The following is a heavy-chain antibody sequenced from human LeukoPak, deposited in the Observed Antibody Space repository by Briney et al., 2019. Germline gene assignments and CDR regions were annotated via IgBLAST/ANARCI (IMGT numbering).Heavy chain of an antibody. V-gene: IGHV1-46*01. CDR2: INPSGGST. CDR3: ARDGTGTKPDY. J-gene: IGHJ4*02. CDR1: GYTVTSYY. Sequence: ASVKVSCKASGYTVTSYYMHWVRQAPGQGLEWMGIINPSGGSTSYAQKFQGRVTMTRDTSTSTVYMELSSLRSEDTAVYYCARDGTGTKPDYWGQGTLVTVSS. D-gene: IGHD1-7*01.